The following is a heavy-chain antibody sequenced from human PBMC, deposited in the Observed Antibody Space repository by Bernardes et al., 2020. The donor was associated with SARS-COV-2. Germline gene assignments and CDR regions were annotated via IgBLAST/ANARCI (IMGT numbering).Heavy chain of an antibody. CDR2: VFHTGYT. D-gene: IGHD5-12*01. J-gene: IGHJ5*02. V-gene: IGHV4-61*01. CDR1: GASVTVGSYY. Sequence: SETLSLTCGVSGASVTVGSYYWAWIRQPPGKALEWMGYVFHTGYTKYNPSLKSRVTISVDTSKNQFSLRLTALTAADTAVYYCARIKYSGFDTLHWLDPWGQGTLVTVSS. CDR3: ARIKYSGFDTLHWLDP.